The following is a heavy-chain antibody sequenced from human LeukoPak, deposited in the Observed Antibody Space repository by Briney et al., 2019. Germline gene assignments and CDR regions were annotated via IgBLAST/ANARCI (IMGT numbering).Heavy chain of an antibody. V-gene: IGHV4-38-2*02. Sequence: SETLSLTCTVSGGSISGYYWTWIRQPPGKGLEWIGSINHSGSTYYNPSLKSRVTISVDTSKNQFSLKLSSVIAADTAVYYCARAPPGSGSWFDYWGQGTLVTVSS. CDR2: INHSGST. D-gene: IGHD6-13*01. CDR1: GGSISGYY. J-gene: IGHJ4*02. CDR3: ARAPPGSGSWFDY.